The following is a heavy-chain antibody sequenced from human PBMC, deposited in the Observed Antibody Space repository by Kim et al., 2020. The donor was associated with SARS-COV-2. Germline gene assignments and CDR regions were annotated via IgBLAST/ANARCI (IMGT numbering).Heavy chain of an antibody. Sequence: SEVDTVKGPITISKDTAKHQLYLQRNSLRAEDSAVYYCAREGAFGAFDWWGQGTLVTVSS. CDR3: AREGAFGAFDW. V-gene: IGHV3-7*04. D-gene: IGHD3-9*01. J-gene: IGHJ4*02.